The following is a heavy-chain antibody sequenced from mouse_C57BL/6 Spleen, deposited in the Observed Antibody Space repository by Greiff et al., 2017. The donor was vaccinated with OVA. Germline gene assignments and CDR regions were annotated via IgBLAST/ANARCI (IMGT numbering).Heavy chain of an antibody. CDR2: INPYNGDT. V-gene: IGHV1-20*01. CDR1: GYSFTGYF. D-gene: IGHD2-2*01. CDR3: ARGTSTMVTTGAMDY. Sequence: VQLQQSGPELVKPGDSVKISCKASGYSFTGYFMNWVMQSHGKSLEWIGRINPYNGDTFYNQKFKGKATLTVDKSSSTAHMELRSLTSEDSAVYYCARGTSTMVTTGAMDYWGQGTSVTVSS. J-gene: IGHJ4*01.